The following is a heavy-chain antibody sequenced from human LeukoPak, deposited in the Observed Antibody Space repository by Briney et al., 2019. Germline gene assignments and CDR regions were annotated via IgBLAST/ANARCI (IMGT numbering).Heavy chain of an antibody. V-gene: IGHV3-21*01. J-gene: IGHJ6*02. CDR1: GFTFSSYS. D-gene: IGHD1-26*01. CDR2: ISSSSSYI. Sequence: GGSLRLSCAASGFTFSSYSMNWVRQAPGKGLEWVSSISSSSSYIYYADSVKGRFTISRDNAKNSLYLQMNSLRAEDTAVYYCARNSGSYPYYYYYYGMDVWGRGTTVTVSS. CDR3: ARNSGSYPYYYYYYGMDV.